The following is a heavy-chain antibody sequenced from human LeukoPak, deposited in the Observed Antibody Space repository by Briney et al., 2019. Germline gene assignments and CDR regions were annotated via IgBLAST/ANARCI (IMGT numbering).Heavy chain of an antibody. D-gene: IGHD3-9*01. J-gene: IGHJ3*02. CDR1: GGSISSSSYY. CDR2: IYYSGST. V-gene: IGHV4-39*07. Sequence: PSETLSLTCTVSGGSISSSSYYWGWIRQPPGKGLEWIGSIYYSGSTYYNPSLKSRVTISVDTSKNQFSLKLSSVTAADTAVYYCARGWEPTVLKYYDILTGFGAFDTWGQGTMVTVSS. CDR3: ARGWEPTVLKYYDILTGFGAFDT.